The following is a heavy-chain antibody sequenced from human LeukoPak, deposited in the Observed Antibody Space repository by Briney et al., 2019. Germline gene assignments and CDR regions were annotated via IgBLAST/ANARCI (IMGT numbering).Heavy chain of an antibody. CDR1: GGTFTSYA. J-gene: IGHJ1*01. CDR2: FIPIFGTA. CDR3: AREQHDSSVNAEYFQQ. D-gene: IGHD3-22*01. Sequence: SVKVSCKAAGGTFTSYAITWVRQAPGQGLGWMGRFIPIFGTANYAQKFQGRVRITTEQSTSTAYMELSSLRSEDTAVYYCAREQHDSSVNAEYFQQWGQGGLVAVSS. V-gene: IGHV1-69*05.